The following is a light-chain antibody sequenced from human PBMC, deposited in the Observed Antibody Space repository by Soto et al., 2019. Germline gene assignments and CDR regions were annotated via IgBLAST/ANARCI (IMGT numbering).Light chain of an antibody. V-gene: IGLV1-44*01. CDR1: SYNIGSNT. CDR3: AAWDGSLNGVV. Sequence: QSVLTQPPSASETPGQRVIISCSGGSYNIGSNTVNWYQQVPGTAPKLLIYNENQRPSGVPDRFSGSKSGTSASLAISGLQSEDEADYYCAAWDGSLNGVVFGGGTKLTVL. J-gene: IGLJ3*02. CDR2: NEN.